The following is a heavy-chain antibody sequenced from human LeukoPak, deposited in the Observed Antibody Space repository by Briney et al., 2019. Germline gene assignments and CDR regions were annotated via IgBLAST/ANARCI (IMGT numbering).Heavy chain of an antibody. J-gene: IGHJ4*02. CDR2: IYYSGGT. Sequence: SETLSLTCTVSGGSVSSGSYYWSWIRQPPGKGLEWIGYIYYSGGTNYSPSLKSRVTISVDTSKNQFSLKLSSVTAADTAVCYCARGPYGANTRYYFDYWGQGTLVTVSS. V-gene: IGHV4-61*01. CDR1: GGSVSSGSYY. D-gene: IGHD4-17*01. CDR3: ARGPYGANTRYYFDY.